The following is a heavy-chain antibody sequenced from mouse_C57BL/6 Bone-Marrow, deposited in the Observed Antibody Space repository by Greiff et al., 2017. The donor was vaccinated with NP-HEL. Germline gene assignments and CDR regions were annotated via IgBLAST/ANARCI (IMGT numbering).Heavy chain of an antibody. D-gene: IGHD4-1*01. Sequence: EVQLVESGGGLVQPGGSLKLSCAASGFTFSDYYMYWVRQTPEKRLEWVAYISNGGGSPYYPDTVKGRFTLSRDNAKNTLYLQRSRLKSEDTAMYYCARHGELGPWYFDVWGTGTTVTVSS. CDR3: ARHGELGPWYFDV. CDR2: ISNGGGSP. V-gene: IGHV5-12*01. CDR1: GFTFSDYY. J-gene: IGHJ1*03.